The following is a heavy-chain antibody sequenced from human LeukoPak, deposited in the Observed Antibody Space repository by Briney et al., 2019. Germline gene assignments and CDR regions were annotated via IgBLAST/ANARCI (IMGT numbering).Heavy chain of an antibody. CDR2: IRYDGSNK. J-gene: IGHJ4*02. D-gene: IGHD3-10*01. Sequence: GGSLRLSCAASGFTFSSYGMHWVRQAPGKGLEWVAFIRYDGSNKYYADSVKGRFTISRDNAKSSLYLQMNSLRAEDTAVYYCARGNLDYYGSGSYIDYWGQGTLVTVSS. CDR1: GFTFSSYG. V-gene: IGHV3-30*02. CDR3: ARGNLDYYGSGSYIDY.